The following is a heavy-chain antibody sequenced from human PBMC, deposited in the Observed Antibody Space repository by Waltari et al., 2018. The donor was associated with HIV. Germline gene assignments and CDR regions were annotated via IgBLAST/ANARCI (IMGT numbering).Heavy chain of an antibody. CDR3: AKDGRLRWYGDTGWLDS. Sequence: QVHLVESGGGVVQPGRSLRISCVTSGFTFCDYAFHWVRQAPGKGLEWLAAISYDGTNQYYAKSVRGRFIISRDDATNTVHLQMGSLRDEDTAMYFCAKDGRLRWYGDTGWLDSWGRGSQVTVSS. D-gene: IGHD3-10*01. J-gene: IGHJ5*01. CDR1: GFTFCDYA. CDR2: ISYDGTNQ. V-gene: IGHV3-30*15.